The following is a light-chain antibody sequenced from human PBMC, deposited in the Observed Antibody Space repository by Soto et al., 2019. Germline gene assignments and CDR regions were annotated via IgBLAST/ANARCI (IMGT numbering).Light chain of an antibody. V-gene: IGLV2-14*01. CDR2: DVS. J-gene: IGLJ1*01. CDR1: SSDVGDYNY. Sequence: QSALTQPASVSGSPGQSITISCTGTSSDVGDYNYVSWYQQHPGKAPKLMIYDVSNRPSGVSNRFSGSKSGNTASLTISGLQAEDEADYYCSSYTSSGTDVFGTGTKVTV. CDR3: SSYTSSGTDV.